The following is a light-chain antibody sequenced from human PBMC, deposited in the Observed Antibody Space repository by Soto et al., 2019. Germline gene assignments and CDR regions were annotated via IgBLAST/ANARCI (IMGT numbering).Light chain of an antibody. J-gene: IGKJ3*01. CDR3: QQYNNWPPAVT. Sequence: EIVMTQSPATLSVSPGERATLSCRASQSVSSDVAWYQQKPGQAPRLLIYDASTRATGIPARFSGSGSGTEFTLTISSLQSEDFAVYYCQQYNNWPPAVTFGPGTKVDIK. V-gene: IGKV3-15*01. CDR2: DAS. CDR1: QSVSSD.